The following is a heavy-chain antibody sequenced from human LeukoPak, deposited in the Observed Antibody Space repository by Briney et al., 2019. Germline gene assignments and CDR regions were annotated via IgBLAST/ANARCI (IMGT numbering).Heavy chain of an antibody. CDR3: ARGSRFLDY. D-gene: IGHD3-3*01. Sequence: GASVKVSCKASRYTFTSDYIHWVRQAPGQGLEWLGIINPSGGRTTYGQNFPGRVTMTRDTSTSTVYMELSSLRSEDTAVYYCARGSRFLDYWGQGTLVTVSS. CDR1: RYTFTSDY. V-gene: IGHV1-46*01. J-gene: IGHJ4*02. CDR2: INPSGGRT.